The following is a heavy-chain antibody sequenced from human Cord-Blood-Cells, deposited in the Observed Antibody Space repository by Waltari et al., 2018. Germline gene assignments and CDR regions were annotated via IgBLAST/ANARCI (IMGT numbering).Heavy chain of an antibody. CDR2: IVVGSGNT. Sequence: QMQLVQSGPEVKKPGTSVKVSCKASGFTFTSSAVQWVRQARGQRLEWIGWIVVGSGNTNYAQKFQERVTITRDMSTSTAYMELSSLRSEDTAMYYCAAVGSSWYYFDYWGQGTLVTVSS. D-gene: IGHD6-13*01. CDR3: AAVGSSWYYFDY. CDR1: GFTFTSSA. V-gene: IGHV1-58*01. J-gene: IGHJ4*02.